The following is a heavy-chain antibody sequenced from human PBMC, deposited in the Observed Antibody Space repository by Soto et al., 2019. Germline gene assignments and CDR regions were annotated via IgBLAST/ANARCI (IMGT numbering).Heavy chain of an antibody. CDR2: INHTGGT. CDR1: GGSISSGGYY. J-gene: IGHJ5*02. V-gene: IGHV4-61*08. CDR3: ATRITVFGLLIPPFDP. Sequence: SETLSLTCTVSGGSISSGGYYWSWIRQHPGKGLEWIGEINHTGGTHYNPSLKSRVTMSVDTSKNQFSLRLSSVTAADTAIYYCATRITVFGLLIPPFDPWGQGTQVTVSS. D-gene: IGHD3-3*01.